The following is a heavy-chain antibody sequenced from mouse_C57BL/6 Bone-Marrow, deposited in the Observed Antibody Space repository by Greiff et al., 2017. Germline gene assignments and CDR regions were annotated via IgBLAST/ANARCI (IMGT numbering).Heavy chain of an antibody. CDR3: TTPYYYVSSYGYY. Sequence: EVQLQQSGAELVRSGASVKLSCTASGFNITDYYMHWVKQRPEQGLEWIGRIDPEDGDTEYAPKFHGKATMTADTSSNTAYLQLSSLTSEDTVVYYCTTPYYYVSSYGYYWGQGTRVTVSA. D-gene: IGHD1-1*01. CDR2: IDPEDGDT. V-gene: IGHV14-1*01. J-gene: IGHJ3*01. CDR1: GFNITDYY.